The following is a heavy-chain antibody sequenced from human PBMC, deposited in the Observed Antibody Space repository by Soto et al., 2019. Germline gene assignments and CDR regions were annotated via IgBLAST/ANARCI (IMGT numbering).Heavy chain of an antibody. D-gene: IGHD2-2*01. Sequence: PSETLSLTCTVSGGSISSGGYYWSWIRQPPGKGLEWIGYIYYSGSTNYNPSLKSRVTISVDTSKNQFSLKLSSVTAADTAVYYCARLYSGIVVVPAAPKPDPVYYMDVWGKGTTVTVS. CDR1: GGSISSGGYY. CDR2: IYYSGST. J-gene: IGHJ6*03. CDR3: ARLYSGIVVVPAAPKPDPVYYMDV. V-gene: IGHV4-61*08.